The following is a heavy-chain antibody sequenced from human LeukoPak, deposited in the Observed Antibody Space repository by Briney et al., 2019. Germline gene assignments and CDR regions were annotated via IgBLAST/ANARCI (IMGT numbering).Heavy chain of an antibody. CDR2: IKEDGSEK. V-gene: IGHV3-7*01. Sequence: TGGSLRLSCGASGFTLSTYWMTWVRQAPGKGLEWVANIKEDGSEKNHVDSLKGRFTISRDNAKNSLYLQMDSLRVEDTAEYYCARDPYSGNYGAYYYYYMDVWGKGTTVTVSS. CDR1: GFTLSTYW. J-gene: IGHJ6*03. CDR3: ARDPYSGNYGAYYYYYMDV. D-gene: IGHD1-26*01.